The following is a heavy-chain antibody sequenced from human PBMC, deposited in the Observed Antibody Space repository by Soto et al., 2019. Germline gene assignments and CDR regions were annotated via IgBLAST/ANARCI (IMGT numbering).Heavy chain of an antibody. CDR1: GFTFSSYA. CDR3: AKVEYSSSSFYFYMDV. J-gene: IGHJ6*03. Sequence: GGSLRLSCAASGFTFSSYAMSWVRQAPGKGLEWVSAISGSGGSTYYADSVKGRFTISRDNSKNTLYLQMNSLRAEDMAVYYCAKVEYSSSSFYFYMDVWGKGTTVTVSS. V-gene: IGHV3-23*01. CDR2: ISGSGGST. D-gene: IGHD6-6*01.